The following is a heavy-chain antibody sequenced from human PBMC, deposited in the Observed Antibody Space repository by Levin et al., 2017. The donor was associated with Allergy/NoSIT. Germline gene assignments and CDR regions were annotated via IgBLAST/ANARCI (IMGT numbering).Heavy chain of an antibody. CDR1: GFTFDDYA. V-gene: IGHV3-9*01. CDR2: ISWNSGSI. Sequence: LSLTCAASGFTFDDYAMHWVRQAPGKGLEWVSGISWNSGSIGYADSVKGRFTISRDNAKNSLYLQMNSLRAEDTALYYCAKNGMDVWGQGTTVTVSS. CDR3: AKNGMDV. J-gene: IGHJ6*02.